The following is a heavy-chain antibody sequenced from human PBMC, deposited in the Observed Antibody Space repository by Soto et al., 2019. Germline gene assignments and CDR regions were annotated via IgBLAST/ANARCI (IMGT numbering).Heavy chain of an antibody. CDR3: ATGRTFHYYYGMDV. V-gene: IGHV3-9*01. Sequence: EVQLVESGGGLVQPGRSLRLSCAASGFTFDDYAMHWVRQAPGKGLEWVSGISWNSGSIGYADSAKGRFTISRDNAKNSLYLQMNSLRAEDTALYYCATGRTFHYYYGMDVWGQGTTVTVSS. J-gene: IGHJ6*02. CDR1: GFTFDDYA. CDR2: ISWNSGSI.